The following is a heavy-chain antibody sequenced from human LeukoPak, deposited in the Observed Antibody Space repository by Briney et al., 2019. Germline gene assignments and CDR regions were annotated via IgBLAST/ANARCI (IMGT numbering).Heavy chain of an antibody. J-gene: IGHJ4*02. D-gene: IGHD5-18*01. CDR3: AKGYVATAMVTLVPYCFDY. V-gene: IGHV3-30*18. CDR1: GFTFSTYG. CDR2: VSYDGSNK. Sequence: GGTLRLSCVASGFTFSTYGMHWVRQAPGQGQEWVAVVSYDGSNKYYADSVKGRFTIPRDNSKNTLYLQMNSLRAEDTAVYYCAKGYVATAMVTLVPYCFDYWGQGTLVTASS.